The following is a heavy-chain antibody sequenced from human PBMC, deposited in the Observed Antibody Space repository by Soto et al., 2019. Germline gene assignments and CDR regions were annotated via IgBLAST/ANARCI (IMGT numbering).Heavy chain of an antibody. J-gene: IGHJ4*02. V-gene: IGHV4-34*01. Sequence: QVQLQQSGAGLLKPSETLSLTCDVYGGSFSDYIWTWIRQTPGKGLQWIGQINHSGSANYNPFLKSRVTISVHTSSSQFSLELSSVTAADTAVYYCARGLISGSHYSGGWYYFDSWGQGTQVTVSS. CDR2: INHSGSA. CDR1: GGSFSDYI. D-gene: IGHD1-26*01. CDR3: ARGLISGSHYSGGWYYFDS.